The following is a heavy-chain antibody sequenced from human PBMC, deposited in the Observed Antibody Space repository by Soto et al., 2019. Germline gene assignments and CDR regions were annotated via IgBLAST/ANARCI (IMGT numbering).Heavy chain of an antibody. V-gene: IGHV4-34*01. Sequence: SETLSLTCAVYGGAFSGYYWSWIRQPPGKGLEWIGEINHSGSTNYNPSLKSRVTISVDTSKNQFSLKLSSVTAADTAVYYCARTFFYPAGSSYRAEYFQHCGKVYLVTVSA. D-gene: IGHD3-10*01. J-gene: IGHJ1*01. CDR2: INHSGST. CDR3: ARTFFYPAGSSYRAEYFQH. CDR1: GGAFSGYY.